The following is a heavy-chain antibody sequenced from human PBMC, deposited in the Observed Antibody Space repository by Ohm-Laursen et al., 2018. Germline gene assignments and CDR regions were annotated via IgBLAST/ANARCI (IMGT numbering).Heavy chain of an antibody. Sequence: ASVKVACKASGYTFTGYYMHWVRQAPGKGLEWMGGFDPEDGETIYAQKFQGRVTMTRNTSISTAYMELSSLRSEDTAVYYCARGGGYSSPNWFDPWGQGTLVTVSS. CDR3: ARGGGYSSPNWFDP. V-gene: IGHV1-24*01. CDR2: FDPEDGET. CDR1: GYTFTGYY. J-gene: IGHJ5*02. D-gene: IGHD6-13*01.